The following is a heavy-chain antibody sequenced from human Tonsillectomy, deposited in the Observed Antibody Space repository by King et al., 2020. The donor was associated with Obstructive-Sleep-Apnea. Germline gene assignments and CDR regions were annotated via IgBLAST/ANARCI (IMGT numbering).Heavy chain of an antibody. CDR1: GFTFGDYA. D-gene: IGHD6-13*01. Sequence: VQLVESGGGLVQPGMSLRLSCAASGFTFGDYAMHWVRERPGKGLEWVSGLSWNRNSVAYADSVKGRFSISRDNAKNSLYLHMNSLRPEDTAFYYCAKGTVGQQLDWYFDLWGRGTLAT. V-gene: IGHV3-9*01. J-gene: IGHJ2*01. CDR3: AKGTVGQQLDWYFDL. CDR2: LSWNRNSV.